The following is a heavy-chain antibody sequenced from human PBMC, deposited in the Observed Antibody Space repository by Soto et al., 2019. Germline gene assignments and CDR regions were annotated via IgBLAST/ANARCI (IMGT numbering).Heavy chain of an antibody. CDR1: GGTFSSYA. CDR3: ATDYGGNSDKAFDI. V-gene: IGHV1-69*01. Sequence: QVQLVQSGAEVKKPGSSVKVSCKASGGTFSSYAISWVRQAPGQGLEWMGGIIPIFGTANYAQKFQGRVTITADESTSTAYMELSSLSSEDTAVYYCATDYGGNSDKAFDIWGQGTMVTVSS. CDR2: IIPIFGTA. D-gene: IGHD4-17*01. J-gene: IGHJ3*02.